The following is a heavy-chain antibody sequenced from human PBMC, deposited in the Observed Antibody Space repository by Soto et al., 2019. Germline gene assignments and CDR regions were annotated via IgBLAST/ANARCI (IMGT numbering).Heavy chain of an antibody. J-gene: IGHJ2*01. CDR2: IKQDGSEK. CDR1: GFTFTNYW. D-gene: IGHD1-26*01. Sequence: SLRLSCAASGFTFTNYWLSWVRQAPGKGLEWVANIKQDGSEKNYKDSVKGRLTISRDNARNSLSLQMNSLRAEDTAVYYCARRATTSAGYFDLWGRGTLVTVSS. CDR3: ARRATTSAGYFDL. V-gene: IGHV3-7*01.